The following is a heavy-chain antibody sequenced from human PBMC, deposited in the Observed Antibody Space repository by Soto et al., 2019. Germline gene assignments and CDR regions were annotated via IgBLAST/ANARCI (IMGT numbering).Heavy chain of an antibody. CDR1: GYTFTSYA. J-gene: IGHJ5*02. V-gene: IGHV1-3*01. Sequence: ASVKVSCKASGYTFTSYAIHWVRQAPGQRLEWMGWITAGNANRAYSQKFQARLTITGDTSASTVYMELSSLRSEDTAVYYCARDLDDILTGPNFDPWGQGTLVTVSS. CDR3: ARDLDDILTGPNFDP. CDR2: ITAGNANR. D-gene: IGHD3-9*01.